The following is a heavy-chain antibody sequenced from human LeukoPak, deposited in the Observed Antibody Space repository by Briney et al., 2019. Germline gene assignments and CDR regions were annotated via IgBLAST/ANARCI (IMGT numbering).Heavy chain of an antibody. CDR1: GFIISSDY. CDR3: VREIGNSGNYD. Sequence: GSLRLSCAASGFIISSDYMSWVRQAPGKGLEWVSVIYRGDATYYAESVKGRFTISRDSSKNTLYLQMNSLSAEDTAMYYCVREIGNSGNYDWGQGTLVTVSS. J-gene: IGHJ4*02. V-gene: IGHV3-53*01. D-gene: IGHD3-16*01. CDR2: IYRGDAT.